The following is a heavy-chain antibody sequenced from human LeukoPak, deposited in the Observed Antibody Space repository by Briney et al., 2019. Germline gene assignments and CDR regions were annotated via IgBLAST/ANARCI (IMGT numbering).Heavy chain of an antibody. Sequence: PGGSLRLSCAASGFTFSDYYMSWIRQAPGKGLEWVSYISSSGSTIYYADSVKGRFTISRDNAKNSLYLQMNSLRAEDTAVYYCARGTICGVVNNWFDPWGQGTLVTVSS. D-gene: IGHD3-3*01. CDR3: ARGTICGVVNNWFDP. CDR1: GFTFSDYY. J-gene: IGHJ5*02. V-gene: IGHV3-11*04. CDR2: ISSSGSTI.